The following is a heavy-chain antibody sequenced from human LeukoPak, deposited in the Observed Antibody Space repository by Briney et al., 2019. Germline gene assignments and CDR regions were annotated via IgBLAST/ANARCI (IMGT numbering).Heavy chain of an antibody. J-gene: IGHJ3*01. CDR1: GFTFRTYW. Sequence: QPGGSLRLSCAASGFTFRTYWMHWVRQGPGKGLVWVSCISSDGSSTRYADSVKDRFTISRDNAKNTLYLQMNSLRAEDTAVYYCGRGGSPPEALGDTFDVWGQGTMVTVSS. CDR2: ISSDGSST. V-gene: IGHV3-74*01. CDR3: GRGGSPPEALGDTFDV. D-gene: IGHD1-26*01.